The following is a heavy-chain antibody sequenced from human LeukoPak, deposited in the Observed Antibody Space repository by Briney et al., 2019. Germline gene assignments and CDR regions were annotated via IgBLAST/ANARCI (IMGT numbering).Heavy chain of an antibody. CDR2: INPNSGGT. D-gene: IGHD2-15*01. CDR1: GYAFAGYY. CDR3: ARAVVVVAATPPRFDP. V-gene: IGHV1-2*06. J-gene: IGHJ5*02. Sequence: GASVKVSCKASGYAFAGYYMHWVRQAPGQGLEWMGRINPNSGGTNYAQKFQGRVTMTRDTSISTAYMELSRLRSDDTAVYYCARAVVVVAATPPRFDPWGQGTLVTVSS.